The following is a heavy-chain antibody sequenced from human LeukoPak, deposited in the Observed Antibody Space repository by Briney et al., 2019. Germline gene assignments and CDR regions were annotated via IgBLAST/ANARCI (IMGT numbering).Heavy chain of an antibody. D-gene: IGHD1-26*01. Sequence: SEALSLTCTVSGYSISSDYYWGWIRQPPGKGLEWIGSIHHSGRTYYNPSLKSRVTISVDTSKNQFSLKLSSVTAADTAVYYCARDVGATPGYFDYWGQGTLVTVSS. CDR3: ARDVGATPGYFDY. V-gene: IGHV4-38-2*02. CDR2: IHHSGRT. J-gene: IGHJ4*02. CDR1: GYSISSDYY.